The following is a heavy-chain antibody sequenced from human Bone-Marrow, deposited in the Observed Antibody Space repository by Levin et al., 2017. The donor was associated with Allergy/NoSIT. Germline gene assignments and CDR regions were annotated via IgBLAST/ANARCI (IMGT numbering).Heavy chain of an antibody. Sequence: GGSLRLSCAASGFSFSSYAMSWVRQAPGKGLEWVSGINDSGDNTYYADSVKGRSTIFRDNSKNTLHLQVDNLRAEDTAVYFCTKYGQRDYSDYYSGDAFDIWGQGTMVTV. J-gene: IGHJ3*02. V-gene: IGHV3-23*01. CDR1: GFSFSSYA. CDR3: TKYGQRDYSDYYSGDAFDI. D-gene: IGHD2-21*01. CDR2: INDSGDNT.